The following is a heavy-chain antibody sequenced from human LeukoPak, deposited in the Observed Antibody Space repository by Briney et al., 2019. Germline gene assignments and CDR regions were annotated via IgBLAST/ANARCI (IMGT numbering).Heavy chain of an antibody. Sequence: GGSLRPSCAASGFTFHNYAMNWVRQTPGKGLQWVSAVSGDGQRTFYADSVKGRFTIFRDNSMNTLSLQMNSLRAEDTAVYYCAKEQDNLLLLSHFDSWGQGILVTVSA. V-gene: IGHV3-23*01. D-gene: IGHD1-14*01. CDR1: GFTFHNYA. CDR3: AKEQDNLLLLSHFDS. CDR2: VSGDGQRT. J-gene: IGHJ4*02.